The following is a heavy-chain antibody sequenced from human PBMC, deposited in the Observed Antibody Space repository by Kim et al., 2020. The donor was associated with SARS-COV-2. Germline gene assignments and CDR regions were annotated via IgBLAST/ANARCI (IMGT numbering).Heavy chain of an antibody. J-gene: IGHJ4*02. CDR3: ASSIRDKYCSSTSCYAVDY. CDR2: MNPNRGNT. Sequence: ASVKVSCKASGYTFTSYDINWVRQATGQGLEWMGWMNPNRGNTGYAQKFQGRVTMTRNTSISTAYMELSSLRSEDTAVYYCASSIRDKYCSSTSCYAVDYWGQGTLVTVSS. D-gene: IGHD2-2*01. V-gene: IGHV1-8*01. CDR1: GYTFTSYD.